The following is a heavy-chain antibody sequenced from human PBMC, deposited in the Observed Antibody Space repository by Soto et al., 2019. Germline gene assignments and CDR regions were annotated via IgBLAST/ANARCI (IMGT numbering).Heavy chain of an antibody. CDR3: ARVERQQWLAQYGMDV. CDR2: IKQDGSEK. CDR1: GFTFSSYW. J-gene: IGHJ6*02. D-gene: IGHD6-19*01. Sequence: PGGSLRLSCAASGFTFSSYWMSWVRQAPGKGLEWVANIKQDGSEKYYVDSVKGRFTISRDNAKNSLYLQMNSLRAEDTAVYYCARVERQQWLAQYGMDVCGQGTTLTVSS. V-gene: IGHV3-7*01.